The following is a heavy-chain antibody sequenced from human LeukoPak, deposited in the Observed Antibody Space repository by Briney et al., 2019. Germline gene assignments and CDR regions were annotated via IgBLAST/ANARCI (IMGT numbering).Heavy chain of an antibody. J-gene: IGHJ4*02. CDR2: INHSGST. Sequence: SETLSLTCAVYGGSFSGYYWSWIRQPPGKGLEWIGEINHSGSTNYNPSLKSRVTTSVDTSKNQFSLKLSSVTAADTAVYYCARVSGWHFDYWGQGTLVTVSS. CDR3: ARVSGWHFDY. D-gene: IGHD2-15*01. V-gene: IGHV4-34*01. CDR1: GGSFSGYY.